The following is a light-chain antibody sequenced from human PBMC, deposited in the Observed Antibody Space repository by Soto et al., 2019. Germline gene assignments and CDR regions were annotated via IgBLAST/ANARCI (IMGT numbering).Light chain of an antibody. CDR2: GST. CDR3: QSYDSSLGGNYV. V-gene: IGLV1-40*01. Sequence: QSALSQPPSVSGAPGQRVTISCTGSSSNIGAGYDAHWFQRVPGTAPKLLIYGSTNRPSGVPDRFSGSKSGTSASLAITGLQAEDEADYYCQSYDSSLGGNYVFGTGTKVTV. CDR1: SSNIGAGYD. J-gene: IGLJ1*01.